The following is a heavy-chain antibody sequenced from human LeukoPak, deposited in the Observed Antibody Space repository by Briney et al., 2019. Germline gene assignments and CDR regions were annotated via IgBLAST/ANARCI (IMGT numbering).Heavy chain of an antibody. CDR1: GGSISSSSYY. D-gene: IGHD6-13*01. CDR2: IYYSGST. CDR3: ARPRDSSSWYQGGNWFDP. V-gene: IGHV4-39*01. J-gene: IGHJ5*02. Sequence: SETLSLTCTVSGGSISSSSYYWGWIRQPPGKGLEWIGSIYYSGSTYYNPSLKSRVTISVDTSKNQFSLKLSSVTAADTAVYYCARPRDSSSWYQGGNWFDPWGQGTLVTVSS.